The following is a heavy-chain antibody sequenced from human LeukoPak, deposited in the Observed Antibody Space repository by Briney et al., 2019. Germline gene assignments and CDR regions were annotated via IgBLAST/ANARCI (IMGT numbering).Heavy chain of an antibody. D-gene: IGHD3-10*01. Sequence: KPSETLSLTCAVYGGSFSGYYWSWIRQPPGKGLEWIGEINHSGSTNYNPSLKSRVTISVDTSKNQFSLKLSSVTAADTAVYYCARGRYYGSGSYYNVLDLDYWGQGTLVTVSS. CDR3: ARGRYYGSGSYYNVLDLDY. CDR2: INHSGST. J-gene: IGHJ4*02. CDR1: GGSFSGYY. V-gene: IGHV4-34*01.